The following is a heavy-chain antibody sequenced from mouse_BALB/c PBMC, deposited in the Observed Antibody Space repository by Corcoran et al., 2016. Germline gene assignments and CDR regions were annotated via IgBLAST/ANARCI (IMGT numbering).Heavy chain of an antibody. V-gene: IGHV1-81*01. J-gene: IGHJ3*01. CDR3: ARGVPWFAY. CDR2: IYPGSGST. Sequence: QVQLQQSGPELVKPGASVKMSCKASGYTFTDYVISWVKQRTGQGLEWIGEIYPGSGSTYYNEKFKGKATLTADKSSNTADMQLSSLTSEDSAGYFCARGVPWFAYWGQGTLVTVSA. CDR1: GYTFTDYV.